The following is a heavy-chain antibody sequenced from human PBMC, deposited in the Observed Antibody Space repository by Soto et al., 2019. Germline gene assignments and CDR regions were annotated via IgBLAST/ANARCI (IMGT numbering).Heavy chain of an antibody. CDR1: GFSLSTSDVG. J-gene: IGHJ4*02. CDR3: AHSKYSRSSFDY. Sequence: SSPTLVNPTQTLTLTCTFSGFSLSTSDVGVGWIRQPPGKALEWLAIIYWDDDKRYSPSLKSRLTITKDTSKNQVVLTVTNMDPVDTATYYCAHSKYSRSSFDYWGQGTLVTVSS. CDR2: IYWDDDK. V-gene: IGHV2-5*02. D-gene: IGHD6-6*01.